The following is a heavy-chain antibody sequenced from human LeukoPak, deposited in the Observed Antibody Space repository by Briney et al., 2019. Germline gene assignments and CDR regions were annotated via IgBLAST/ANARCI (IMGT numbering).Heavy chain of an antibody. D-gene: IGHD1-26*01. CDR1: GGSISSSSYY. Sequence: SETLSLTCTVSGGSISSSSYYWGWIRQPPGTGLEWIGSIYYSGSTNYNPSLKSRVTISVDTSKNQFSLKLSSVTAADTAVYYCARDHSGGDWFDPWGQGTLVTVSS. CDR3: ARDHSGGDWFDP. V-gene: IGHV4-39*07. CDR2: IYYSGST. J-gene: IGHJ5*02.